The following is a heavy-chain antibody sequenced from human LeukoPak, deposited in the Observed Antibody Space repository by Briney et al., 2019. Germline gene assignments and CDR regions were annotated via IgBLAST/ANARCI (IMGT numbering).Heavy chain of an antibody. CDR1: GGSIGSSSYY. Sequence: SETLSLTCTVSGGSIGSSSYYWGWIRQPPGKGLEWIGSIYYSGSTYYNPSLKSRVTISVDTSKNQFSLKLSSVTAADTAVYYCARVSGSYYKGFSDYWGQGTLVTVSS. D-gene: IGHD3-10*01. CDR3: ARVSGSYYKGFSDY. V-gene: IGHV4-39*07. CDR2: IYYSGST. J-gene: IGHJ4*02.